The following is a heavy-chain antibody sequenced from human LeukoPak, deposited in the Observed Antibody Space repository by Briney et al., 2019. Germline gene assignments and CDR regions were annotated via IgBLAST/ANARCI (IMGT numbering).Heavy chain of an antibody. D-gene: IGHD3-22*01. Sequence: SETLSLTCTVSGYSISSGYYWGWIRQPPGKGLEWIGSIYHSGSTNYNPSLKSRVTISVDTSKNQFSLKLSSVTAADTAVYYCARLDYYDSRGFDYWGQGTLVTVSS. CDR1: GYSISSGYY. CDR2: IYHSGST. CDR3: ARLDYYDSRGFDY. V-gene: IGHV4-38-2*02. J-gene: IGHJ4*02.